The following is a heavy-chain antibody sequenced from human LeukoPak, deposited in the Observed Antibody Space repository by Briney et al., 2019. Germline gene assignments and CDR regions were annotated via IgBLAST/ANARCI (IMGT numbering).Heavy chain of an antibody. Sequence: PGGTLRLSCAASGFTFSSYGMSWVRQAPGKGLEWVSAISGSGGSTYYADSVKGRFTISRDNSKNTLYLQMNSLGAEDTAVYYCAKSNVGGSYGGDYWGQGTLVTVSS. CDR2: ISGSGGST. CDR3: AKSNVGGSYGGDY. V-gene: IGHV3-23*01. J-gene: IGHJ4*02. CDR1: GFTFSSYG. D-gene: IGHD1-26*01.